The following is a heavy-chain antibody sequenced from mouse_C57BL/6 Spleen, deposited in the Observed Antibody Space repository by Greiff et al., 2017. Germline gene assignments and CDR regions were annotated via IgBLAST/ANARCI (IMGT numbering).Heavy chain of an antibody. CDR3: ARYRGSSSYFDV. CDR2: IDPSDSYT. J-gene: IGHJ1*03. CDR1: GYTFTSYW. V-gene: IGHV1-50*01. D-gene: IGHD1-1*01. Sequence: VQLQQPGAELVKPGASVKLSCKASGYTFTSYWMQWVKQRPGQGLEWIGEIDPSDSYTNYNQKFKGKATLTVDTSSSTAYMQLSSLTSEDTAVYYGARYRGSSSYFDVWGTGTTVTVSS.